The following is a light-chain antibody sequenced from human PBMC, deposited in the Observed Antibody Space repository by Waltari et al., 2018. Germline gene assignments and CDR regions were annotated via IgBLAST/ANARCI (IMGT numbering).Light chain of an antibody. CDR1: RSDIGSYTY. CDR2: DVT. CDR3: SSYSTGSVVV. J-gene: IGLJ2*01. V-gene: IGLV2-14*03. Sequence: QSALTQPASVSASLGQSITISYTGTRSDIGSYTYVSWYQQHPGKAPKLILYDVTMRPSGVTNRFSGSKSGNTASLTISGLQAEDEADYFCSSYSTGSVVVFGGGTKLTVL.